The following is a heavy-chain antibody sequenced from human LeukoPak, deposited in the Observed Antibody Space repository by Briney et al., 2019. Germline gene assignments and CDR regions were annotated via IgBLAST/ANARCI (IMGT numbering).Heavy chain of an antibody. CDR2: IRYDGSNK. CDR3: ARDPEAYYDYVWGSCDY. D-gene: IGHD3-16*01. Sequence: PGGSLRLSCAASGFTFSSYGMHWVRQAPGKGLEWVAFIRYDGSNKYYADSVKGRFTISRDDSKNTLYLQMNSLRAEDTAVYYCARDPEAYYDYVWGSCDYWGQGTLVTVSS. J-gene: IGHJ4*02. CDR1: GFTFSSYG. V-gene: IGHV3-30*02.